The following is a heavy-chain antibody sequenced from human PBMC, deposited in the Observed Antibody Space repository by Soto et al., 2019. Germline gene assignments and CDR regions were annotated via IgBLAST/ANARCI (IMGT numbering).Heavy chain of an antibody. Sequence: GESLKIACKVSGYSVTTYWIGWVRQMPGKGLEWMGVIYPGDSDTRYSPSFQGQVTISADKSISTAYLQWRSLKASDTAIYYCARPYTMVDAFDIWGQGTMVTVSS. CDR2: IYPGDSDT. CDR1: GYSVTTYW. V-gene: IGHV5-51*01. CDR3: ARPYTMVDAFDI. J-gene: IGHJ3*02. D-gene: IGHD3-10*01.